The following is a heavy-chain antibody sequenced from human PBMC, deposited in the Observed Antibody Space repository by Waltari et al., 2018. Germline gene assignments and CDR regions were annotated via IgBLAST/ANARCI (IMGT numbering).Heavy chain of an antibody. CDR3: ARPPVKEYGGWYGDDY. D-gene: IGHD6-19*01. CDR1: GYSFTSYW. Sequence: EVQLVQSGAEVKKPGESLKISCKGSGYSFTSYWIGWVRPMPGKGLEWMGIIYPGDSDTRYSPSFQGQVTISADKSISTAYLQWSSLKASDTAMYYCARPPVKEYGGWYGDDYWGQGTLVTVSS. CDR2: IYPGDSDT. J-gene: IGHJ4*02. V-gene: IGHV5-51*01.